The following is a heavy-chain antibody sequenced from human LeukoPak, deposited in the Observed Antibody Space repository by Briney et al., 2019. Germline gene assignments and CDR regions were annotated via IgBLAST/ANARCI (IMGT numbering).Heavy chain of an antibody. CDR3: ARVYYDFHNGYSSFYLDF. D-gene: IGHD3-3*01. V-gene: IGHV4-39*07. Sequence: SETLSLTCTVSGDSISSTYYYWGWIRQPPGKGLEWVGSVYYSGSTYYSPSLSSRVTISVDTSKTQFSLKLSSVTAADTAMYYCARVYYDFHNGYSSFYLDFWGPGTQVTVSS. CDR1: GDSISSTYYY. CDR2: VYYSGST. J-gene: IGHJ4*02.